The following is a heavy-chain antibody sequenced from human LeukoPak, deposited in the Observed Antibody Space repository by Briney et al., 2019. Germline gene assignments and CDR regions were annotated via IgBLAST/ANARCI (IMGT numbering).Heavy chain of an antibody. CDR1: GFSFSSYW. D-gene: IGHD3-10*01. CDR3: ARLGGRSSIGGDY. Sequence: GGSLRLSCAASGFSFSSYWMHWVRQAPGTGLVWVSRIKSDGSTTNYADFVKGRFIISRDNAKNTLYLQMNSLRAEDTAVYYCARLGGRSSIGGDYWGQGTLVTVSS. J-gene: IGHJ4*02. CDR2: IKSDGSTT. V-gene: IGHV3-74*01.